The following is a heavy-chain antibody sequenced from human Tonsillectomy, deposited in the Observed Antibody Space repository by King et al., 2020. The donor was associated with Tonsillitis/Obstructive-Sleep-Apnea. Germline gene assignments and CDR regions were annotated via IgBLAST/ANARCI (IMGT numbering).Heavy chain of an antibody. V-gene: IGHV3-11*05. CDR1: GFTFSDYY. CDR3: ARPYCSSTSCYTGRYYFDY. J-gene: IGHJ4*02. Sequence: VQLVESGGGLVKPGGSLRLSCAASGFTFSDYYMSWIRQAPGKGLEWGSYISSSSSYTNYADSVKGRFTISRDNAKNSLYLQMNSLRAEDTAVYYCARPYCSSTSCYTGRYYFDYWGRGTLVTVSS. CDR2: ISSSSSYT. D-gene: IGHD2-2*02.